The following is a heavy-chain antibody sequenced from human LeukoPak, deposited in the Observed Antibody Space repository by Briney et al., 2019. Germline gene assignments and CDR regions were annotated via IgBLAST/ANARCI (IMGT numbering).Heavy chain of an antibody. D-gene: IGHD3-9*01. CDR1: GFTFSSYA. CDR2: ISAGGDST. V-gene: IGHV3-23*01. Sequence: PGGSLRLSCAASGFTFSSYAMSWVRQAPGKGLEWVSTISAGGDSTYYADSVKGRFTISRDNSKNTLYLQMNSLRDEDTAIYLCARAQTMFWEFDGFDIWGRGTKVTVSS. J-gene: IGHJ3*02. CDR3: ARAQTMFWEFDGFDI.